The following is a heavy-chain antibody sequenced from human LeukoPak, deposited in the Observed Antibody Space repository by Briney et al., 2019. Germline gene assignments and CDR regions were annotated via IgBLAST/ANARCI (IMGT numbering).Heavy chain of an antibody. Sequence: GGSLRLSCAASGFTFTTYPMSWVRQAPGKGLEWVSAISASGGGTYYADSVKGRFTISRDNSKNTLYLQMNSLRAEDTAVYYCAKDPSKGKSDYWGQGTLVTVSS. D-gene: IGHD4-11*01. J-gene: IGHJ4*02. V-gene: IGHV3-23*01. CDR1: GFTFTTYP. CDR2: ISASGGGT. CDR3: AKDPSKGKSDY.